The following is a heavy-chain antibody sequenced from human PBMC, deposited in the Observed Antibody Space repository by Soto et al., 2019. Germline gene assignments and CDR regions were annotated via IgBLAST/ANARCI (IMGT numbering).Heavy chain of an antibody. V-gene: IGHV1-3*01. CDR2: INAGNGNT. CDR1: GYTFTSYA. D-gene: IGHD3-22*01. Sequence: GASVKVSCKASGYTFTSYAMHCARQAPGQRLEWMGWINAGNGNTNYAQKFQGRVTITADESTSTAYMELSSLRSEDTAVYYCARSTYYYDSSGSSAQPPYYYYGMDVWGQGTTVTVSS. CDR3: ARSTYYYDSSGSSAQPPYYYYGMDV. J-gene: IGHJ6*02.